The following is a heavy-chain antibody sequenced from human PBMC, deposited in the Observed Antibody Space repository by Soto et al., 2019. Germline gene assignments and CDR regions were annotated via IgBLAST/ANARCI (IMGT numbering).Heavy chain of an antibody. CDR3: AKAPWDTTIFGVVAGWYYFDY. D-gene: IGHD3-3*01. Sequence: GGSLRLSCAASGFTFSSYAMSWVRQAPGKGLEWVSAISGSGGSTYYADSVKGRFTISRDNSKNTLYLQMNSLRAEDTAVYYCAKAPWDTTIFGVVAGWYYFDYWGQGTLVTVSS. CDR1: GFTFSSYA. CDR2: ISGSGGST. J-gene: IGHJ4*02. V-gene: IGHV3-23*01.